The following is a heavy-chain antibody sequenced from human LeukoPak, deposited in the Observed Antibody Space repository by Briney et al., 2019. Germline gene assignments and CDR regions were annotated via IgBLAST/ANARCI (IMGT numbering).Heavy chain of an antibody. V-gene: IGHV3-7*01. Sequence: PGGSLRLSCAVSGFTFSSYWMGWVRQAPGKGLEWVANIKQDGSEKYYVDSVKGRFTISRDNAKNSLYLQMSSLRGGDTAVYYCARDLNSGLDYWGQGTLVTVSS. CDR3: ARDLNSGLDY. CDR2: IKQDGSEK. CDR1: GFTFSSYW. D-gene: IGHD5-12*01. J-gene: IGHJ4*02.